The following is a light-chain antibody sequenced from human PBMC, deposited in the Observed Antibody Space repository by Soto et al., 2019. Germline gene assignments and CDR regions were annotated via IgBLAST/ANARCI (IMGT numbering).Light chain of an antibody. CDR2: DDT. V-gene: IGLV3-21*02. Sequence: SYELTQPPSVSMAPGQTARITCGGNNIGSKSVQWYQQKPGQAPVVVVYDDTDRPSGIPERFTGANSGNTATLTISRVEAGDEADYYCQVWDSSSDVVFGGGTKVTVL. J-gene: IGLJ2*01. CDR3: QVWDSSSDVV. CDR1: NIGSKS.